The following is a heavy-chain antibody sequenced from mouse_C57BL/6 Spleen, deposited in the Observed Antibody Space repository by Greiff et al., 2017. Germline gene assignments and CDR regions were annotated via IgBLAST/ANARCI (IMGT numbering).Heavy chain of an antibody. Sequence: QVQLQQPGAELLMPGASVKLSCKASGYTFTSYWMHWVKQRPGQGLEWIGEIDPSDSYTNYNQQFKGKSTLTVDKSSSTAYMQLSSLTSEDSAVYYCARDDYSNWFAYWGQGTLVTVSA. CDR2: IDPSDSYT. J-gene: IGHJ3*01. V-gene: IGHV1-69*01. CDR3: ARDDYSNWFAY. D-gene: IGHD2-5*01. CDR1: GYTFTSYW.